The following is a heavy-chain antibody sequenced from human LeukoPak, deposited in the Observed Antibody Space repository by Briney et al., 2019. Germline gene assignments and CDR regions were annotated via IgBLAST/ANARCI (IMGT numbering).Heavy chain of an antibody. CDR2: INHSGST. D-gene: IGHD3-10*01. J-gene: IGHJ5*02. Sequence: SETLSLTCAVYGGSFSGYYWSWIRQPPGKGLEWIGEINHSGSTNYNPSLKSRVTISVDTSKNQFSLKLSSVTAADTAVYYCARDADGSGSYYNWFDPWGQGTLVTVSS. CDR1: GGSFSGYY. V-gene: IGHV4-34*01. CDR3: ARDADGSGSYYNWFDP.